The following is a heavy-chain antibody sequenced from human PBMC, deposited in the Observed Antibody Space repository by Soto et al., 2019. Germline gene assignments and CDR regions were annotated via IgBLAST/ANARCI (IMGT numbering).Heavy chain of an antibody. CDR2: XXXXXXXX. Sequence: EVQLVESGGGLVKPGGSLRLSCAASGFTFSSYSMNWVRQAPGKGLEWVSSXXXXXXXXXYADSVKGRFTISRDNAKXXXXXXXXXXXXXXXXXXXXXXXXXXXXXYWGQGTLVTVSS. V-gene: IGHV3-21*01. CDR1: GFTFSSYS. J-gene: IGHJ4*02. CDR3: XXXXXXXXXY.